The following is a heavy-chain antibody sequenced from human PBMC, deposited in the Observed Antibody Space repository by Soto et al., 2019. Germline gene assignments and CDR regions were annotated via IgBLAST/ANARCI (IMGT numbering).Heavy chain of an antibody. J-gene: IGHJ4*02. CDR1: GFTFSSHS. Sequence: PGGSLELSCSASGFTFSSHSLPWVRQDPGKRLEYVSAISGNGFDVDYAASVNSRFTISRDNSRNTLYLQMTSLTPEDTAIYYSVRDSSYTVTYDYWGEGTLVTVSS. D-gene: IGHD4-17*01. CDR3: VRDSSYTVTYDY. V-gene: IGHV3-64D*08. CDR2: ISGNGFDV.